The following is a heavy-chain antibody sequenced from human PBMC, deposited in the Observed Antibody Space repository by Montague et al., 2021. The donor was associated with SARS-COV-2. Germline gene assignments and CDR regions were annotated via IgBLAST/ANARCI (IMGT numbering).Heavy chain of an antibody. V-gene: IGHV4-39*01. CDR1: GGSISSTTFF. J-gene: IGHJ1*01. D-gene: IGHD6-19*01. CDR2: MYSSGTT. CDR3: ARSTSGWFVY. Sequence: SETLSLTCSVSGGSISSTTFFWAWIRQPPGKGLEWVGSMYSSGTTYYNPSLKSRVTISFDTSRNQLSVRLGSVTAADTAVYYCARSTSGWFVYWGQGTLVTVSS.